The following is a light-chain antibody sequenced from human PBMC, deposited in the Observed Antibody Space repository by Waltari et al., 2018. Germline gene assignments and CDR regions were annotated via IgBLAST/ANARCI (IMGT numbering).Light chain of an antibody. V-gene: IGKV1-33*01. CDR2: DVS. CDR3: QQYDHLPIT. J-gene: IGKJ5*01. Sequence: DIQMTQSPSSLSASVGDRVSITCQASQDISNYLNWYQQKPGKAPKLLVYDVSYLETGVPSRFSGSGFGTDFTFTINSLLPEDIATYYCQQYDHLPITFGQGTRLEIK. CDR1: QDISNY.